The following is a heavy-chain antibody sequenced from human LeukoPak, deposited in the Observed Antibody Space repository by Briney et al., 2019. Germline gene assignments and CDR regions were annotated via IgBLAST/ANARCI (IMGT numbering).Heavy chain of an antibody. J-gene: IGHJ6*02. V-gene: IGHV3-53*01. CDR1: GFTVSSNY. CDR2: IYSGGST. D-gene: IGHD6-13*01. CDR3: ARDTAAAGTDYYYGMDV. Sequence: PGGSLRLSCAASGFTVSSNYMSWVRQAPGKGLEWVSVIYSGGSTYYADSVKGRFTISRDNSKNTLYLQMNSLRAEDTAVYYCARDTAAAGTDYYYGMDVWGQGTTVTVSS.